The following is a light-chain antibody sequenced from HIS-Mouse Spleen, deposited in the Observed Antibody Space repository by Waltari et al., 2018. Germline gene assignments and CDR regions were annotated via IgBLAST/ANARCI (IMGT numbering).Light chain of an antibody. CDR2: DVS. J-gene: IGLJ2*01. CDR3: SSYTSSSTLDVV. CDR1: SSDVGGYNY. V-gene: IGLV2-14*03. Sequence: QSALTQPASVSGSPGQSITISCTGTSSDVGGYNYVSWYQQPPGKAPKLMIYDVSNRPSGVSNRVSGSKSGNTASLTISGLQAEDEADYYCSSYTSSSTLDVVFGGGTKLTVL.